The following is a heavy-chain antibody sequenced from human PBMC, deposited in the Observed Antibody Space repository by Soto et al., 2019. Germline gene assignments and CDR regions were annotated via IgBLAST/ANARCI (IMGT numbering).Heavy chain of an antibody. CDR2: ISSSSSYT. J-gene: IGHJ6*02. CDR1: GFTFSDYY. V-gene: IGHV3-11*05. D-gene: IGHD4-17*01. Sequence: QVQLVESGGGLVKPGGSLRLSCAASGFTFSDYYMSWIRQAPGKGLEWVSYISSSSSYTNYADSVKGRFTISRDNAKNSLYLQMSSLGAEDTAVYYCARDDYGDYGGDGAYYSYGMDVWGQGTTVTVSS. CDR3: ARDDYGDYGGDGAYYSYGMDV.